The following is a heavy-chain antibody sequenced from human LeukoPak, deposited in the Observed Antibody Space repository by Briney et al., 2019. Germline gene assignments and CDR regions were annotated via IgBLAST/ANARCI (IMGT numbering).Heavy chain of an antibody. CDR1: GFIFINAW. Sequence: GGSLGLSCAASGFIFINAWMSWVRQAPGKGLEWVGRIKSKTDGGTTDYAAPVKGRFTISRDDSDSTLYLQMNSLEIEDTAVYYCRYFDYWGQGTLVTVSS. CDR2: IKSKTDGGTT. J-gene: IGHJ4*02. CDR3: RYFDY. V-gene: IGHV3-15*01.